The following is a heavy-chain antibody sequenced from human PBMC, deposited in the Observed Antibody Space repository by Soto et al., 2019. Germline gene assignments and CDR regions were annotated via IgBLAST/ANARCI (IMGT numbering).Heavy chain of an antibody. CDR3: ARVSYSGYFDY. CDR1: GFTFSSYA. Sequence: QVQLVESGGGVVQPGRSLRLSCAASGFTFSSYAMHWVRQASGKGLEWVAVISYDGSNKYYADSVKGRFTISRDNSKNTLYLQMNSLRAEDTAVYYCARVSYSGYFDYWGQGTLVTVSS. D-gene: IGHD2-21*01. J-gene: IGHJ4*02. CDR2: ISYDGSNK. V-gene: IGHV3-30-3*01.